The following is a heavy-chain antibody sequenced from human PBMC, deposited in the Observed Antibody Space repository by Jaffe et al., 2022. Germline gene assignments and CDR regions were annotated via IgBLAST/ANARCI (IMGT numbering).Heavy chain of an antibody. CDR2: ISGSGGST. D-gene: IGHD6-19*01. Sequence: EVQLLESGGGLVQPGGSLRLSCAASGFTFSSYAMSWVRQAPGKGLEWVSAISGSGGSTYYADSVKGRFTISRDNSKNTLYLQMNSLRAEDTAVYYCAKDRPPRIAVKTHYFDYWGQGTLVTVSS. J-gene: IGHJ4*02. V-gene: IGHV3-23*01. CDR1: GFTFSSYA. CDR3: AKDRPPRIAVKTHYFDY.